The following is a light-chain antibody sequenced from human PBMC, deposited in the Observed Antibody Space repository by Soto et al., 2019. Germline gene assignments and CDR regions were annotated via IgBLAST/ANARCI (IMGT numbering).Light chain of an antibody. CDR3: QQSYSTPLT. J-gene: IGKJ4*01. V-gene: IGKV1-39*01. CDR2: AAS. Sequence: DIQMTQSPSSLSASVGDRVTITCRASQSIINYLNWYQHQPGKAPKLLIYAASSLQSGVPSRFSGSGSGTDFTLTISSLQFEDFATYYCQQSYSTPLTFGGGTKVEIK. CDR1: QSIINY.